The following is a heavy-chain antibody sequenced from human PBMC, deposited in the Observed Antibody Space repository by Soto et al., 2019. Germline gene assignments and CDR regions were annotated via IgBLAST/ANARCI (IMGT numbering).Heavy chain of an antibody. Sequence: GASVKVSCKASGYTFTGYYMHWVRQAPGQGLEWMGWINPNSGGTNYAQKFQGWVTMTRDTSISTAYMELSGLRSDDTAVYYCAREAHCSSTSCDYYYYGMDVWGQGTTVTVSS. V-gene: IGHV1-2*04. J-gene: IGHJ6*02. CDR1: GYTFTGYY. D-gene: IGHD2-2*01. CDR3: AREAHCSSTSCDYYYYGMDV. CDR2: INPNSGGT.